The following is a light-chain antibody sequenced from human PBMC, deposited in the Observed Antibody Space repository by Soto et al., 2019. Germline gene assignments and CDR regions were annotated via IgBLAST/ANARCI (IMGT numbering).Light chain of an antibody. J-gene: IGKJ5*01. V-gene: IGKV1-5*01. CDR3: QQRSNWPIT. CDR1: QRISTW. CDR2: DAS. Sequence: DIQMTQSPSTLSASVGDGVTITCRASQRISTWLAWYQQKPGKAPKLLISDASSLETGVPSRFSGSGSGTEFTLTISSLEPEDFVVYYCQQRSNWPITFGQGTRLEIK.